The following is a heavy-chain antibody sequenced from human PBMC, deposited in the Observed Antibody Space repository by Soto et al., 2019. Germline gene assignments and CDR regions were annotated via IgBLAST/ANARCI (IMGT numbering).Heavy chain of an antibody. CDR2: IHYSGST. V-gene: IGHV4-28*01. CDR1: GYSISSSNW. CDR3: ARGDYYYYGMDV. J-gene: IGHJ6*02. Sequence: SETLSLTCAVSGYSISSSNWWGWIRQPPGKGLEWIGFIHYSGSTNYNPSLKGRVTMSVDTSKNQFSLKLSSVTAADTAVYYCARGDYYYYGMDVWGQGTTVTVSS.